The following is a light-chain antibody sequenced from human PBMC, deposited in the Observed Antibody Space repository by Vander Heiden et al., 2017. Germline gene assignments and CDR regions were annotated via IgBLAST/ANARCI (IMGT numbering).Light chain of an antibody. CDR1: SLRNYF. CDR3: NSRDSSGNHFV. V-gene: IGLV3-19*01. Sequence: SSELTQDPAVSVALGQPVKITCQGDSLRNYFSNWYQQKPGQAPVLVMYGRNNRPSGIPDRFSGSDSGSTASLTITGAQSEDEADYYCNSRDSSGNHFVFGGGTKVTVL. J-gene: IGLJ1*01. CDR2: GRN.